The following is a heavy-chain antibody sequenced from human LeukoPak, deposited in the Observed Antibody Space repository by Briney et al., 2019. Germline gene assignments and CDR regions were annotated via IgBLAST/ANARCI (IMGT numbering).Heavy chain of an antibody. CDR3: ARRWLVQDYYYGMDV. CDR2: ISANNGNT. Sequence: ASVKVSCKASGYTFTSYGISWVRQAPGQGLEWMGWISANNGNTNYAQKLQGRVTMTTYTSTSTAYMELRSLRSDDTAVYYCARRWLVQDYYYGMDVWGQGTTVTVSS. CDR1: GYTFTSYG. J-gene: IGHJ6*02. V-gene: IGHV1-18*01. D-gene: IGHD6-19*01.